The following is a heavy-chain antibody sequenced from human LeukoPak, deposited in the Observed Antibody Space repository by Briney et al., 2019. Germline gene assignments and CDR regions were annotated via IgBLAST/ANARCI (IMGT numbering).Heavy chain of an antibody. CDR2: INGGGGST. Sequence: GGSLRLSCAASGFTFSSYAMSWVRQAPGKGLDWVSSINGGGGSTYYADSVKGRFTISRDNSKNTVHLQMNTLRTEDTAVYYCAKDGGRWLQSLDYWGQGTLVTVSS. J-gene: IGHJ4*02. D-gene: IGHD5-24*01. V-gene: IGHV3-23*01. CDR1: GFTFSSYA. CDR3: AKDGGRWLQSLDY.